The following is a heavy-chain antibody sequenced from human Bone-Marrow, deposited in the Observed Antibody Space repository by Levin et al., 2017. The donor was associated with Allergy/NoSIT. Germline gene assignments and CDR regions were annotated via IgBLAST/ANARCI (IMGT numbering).Heavy chain of an antibody. CDR3: ATSPTSGY. V-gene: IGHV3-53*01. CDR1: GFTVSNNY. Sequence: PKASVKVSCAASGFTVSNNYMSWVRQAPGKGLEGVSIIYSGGNTYYTDSVKGRFTISRDSSKNTLYLQMNSLRAEDTAVYYCATSPTSGYWGQGTLVTVSS. CDR2: IYSGGNT. J-gene: IGHJ4*02.